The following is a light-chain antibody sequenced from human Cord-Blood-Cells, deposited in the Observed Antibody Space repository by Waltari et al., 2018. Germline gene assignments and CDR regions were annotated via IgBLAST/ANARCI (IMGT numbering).Light chain of an antibody. V-gene: IGLV1-44*01. CDR2: SNN. CDR3: AAWDDSLNGWV. Sequence: QSVLTQPPSASGTPGQRVPISCSGSSSNIGSNTVNWSQQLPGTAPKLLIYSNNQRPSGVPDRFSGSKSGTSASLAISWLQSEDEADYYCAAWDDSLNGWVFGGGTKLTVL. CDR1: SSNIGSNT. J-gene: IGLJ3*02.